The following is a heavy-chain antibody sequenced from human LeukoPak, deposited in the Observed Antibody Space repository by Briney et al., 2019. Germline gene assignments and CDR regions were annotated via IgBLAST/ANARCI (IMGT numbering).Heavy chain of an antibody. CDR1: GYSFTSYW. D-gene: IGHD3-3*01. Sequence: GESLKISCKGSGYSFTSYWIGWVRQMPGKGLEWMGIIYPSDSDARYSPSFQGQVTISADKTISTTYLQWNSLKASDTAMYCCATPGYYGSFDYWGQGTLVTVSS. CDR2: IYPSDSDA. J-gene: IGHJ4*02. CDR3: ATPGYYGSFDY. V-gene: IGHV5-51*01.